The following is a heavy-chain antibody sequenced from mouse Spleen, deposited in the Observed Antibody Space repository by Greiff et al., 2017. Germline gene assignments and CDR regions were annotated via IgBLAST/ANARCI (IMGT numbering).Heavy chain of an antibody. Sequence: EVKLMESGDGLVKPGGSLKLSCAASGFTFSSYAMSWVRQTPEKRLEWVAYISSGGDYIYYADTVKGRFTISRDNARNTLYLQMSSLKSEDTAMYYCTRDPSVGAYWGQGTLVTVSA. J-gene: IGHJ3*01. CDR2: ISSGGDYI. CDR3: TRDPSVGAY. CDR1: GFTFSSYA. V-gene: IGHV5-9-1*02.